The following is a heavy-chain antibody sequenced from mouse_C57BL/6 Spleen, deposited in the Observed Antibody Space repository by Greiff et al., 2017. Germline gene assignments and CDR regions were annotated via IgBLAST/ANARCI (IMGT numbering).Heavy chain of an antibody. Sequence: EVKLMASGGGLVKPGGSLQLSCAASGFTFSDYGLHWVRPAPEKGLEWVAYISSGSSTSYYSATVKGRFTISRDNAKNTLFLQSTSLRSEDTAMYYCAKGGGYYFDYWGQGTTLTVSS. V-gene: IGHV5-17*01. CDR1: GFTFSDYG. CDR2: ISSGSSTS. J-gene: IGHJ2*01. CDR3: AKGGGYYFDY.